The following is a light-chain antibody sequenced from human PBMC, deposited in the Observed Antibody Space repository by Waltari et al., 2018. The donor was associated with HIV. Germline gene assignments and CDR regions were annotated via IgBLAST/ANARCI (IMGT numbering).Light chain of an antibody. J-gene: IGLJ2*01. V-gene: IGLV2-11*01. Sequence: QSALTQPRSVSGSPGPSVTISCTGTSSDVGVYNYVPWYQQHPGKAPKLMIDDVNKRPSGVPDRFSGSKSGNTASLTISGLQAEDEADYYCCSFVGSYTGVFGGGTKLTVL. CDR3: CSFVGSYTGV. CDR2: DVN. CDR1: SSDVGVYNY.